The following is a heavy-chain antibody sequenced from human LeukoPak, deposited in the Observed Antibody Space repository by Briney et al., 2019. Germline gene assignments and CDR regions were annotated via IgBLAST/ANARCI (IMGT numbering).Heavy chain of an antibody. CDR1: GFTFSSYS. CDR3: ARENTYYSDVSGYHDGPIDY. Sequence: GGSLRLSCAAAGFTFSSYSMSWVRQARGKGLEWVSSISSGSTYRYYADSVRGQFTISRDNAENSLYLQMNSLRAEDTAVYYCARENTYYSDVSGYHDGPIDYWGQGTLVTVSS. D-gene: IGHD3-22*01. V-gene: IGHV3-21*01. J-gene: IGHJ4*02. CDR2: ISSGSTYR.